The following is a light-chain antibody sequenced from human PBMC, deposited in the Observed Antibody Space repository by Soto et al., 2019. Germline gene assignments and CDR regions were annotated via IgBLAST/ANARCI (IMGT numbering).Light chain of an antibody. CDR3: QQSYSTPQT. J-gene: IGKJ4*01. CDR2: AAS. V-gene: IGKV1-39*01. CDR1: QSISSY. Sequence: DIQMTQSPSSLSASVGDRVTITCRASQSISSYLNWYQQKPGKAPELLIFAASSSQSGVPSRFSGSGSGTDFTLTISSLQPEDFATYYCQQSYSTPQTFGGGTKVEIK.